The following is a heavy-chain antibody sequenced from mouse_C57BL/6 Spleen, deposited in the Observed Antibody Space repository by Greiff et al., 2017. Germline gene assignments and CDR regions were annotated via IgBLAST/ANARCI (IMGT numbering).Heavy chain of an antibody. CDR2: IHPSDSDT. J-gene: IGHJ3*01. V-gene: IGHV1-74*01. D-gene: IGHD2-4*01. CDR3: AIGRADDYDEGAWFAY. CDR1: GYTFTSYW. Sequence: QVQLQQPGAELVKPGASVKVSCKASGYTFTSYWMHWVKQRPGQGLEWIGRIHPSDSDTNYNQKFKGKATLTVDKSSSTAYMQLSSLTSEDSAVYYCAIGRADDYDEGAWFAYWGQGTLVTVSA.